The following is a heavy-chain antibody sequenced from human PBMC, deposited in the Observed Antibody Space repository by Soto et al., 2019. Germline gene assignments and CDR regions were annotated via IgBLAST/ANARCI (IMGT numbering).Heavy chain of an antibody. D-gene: IGHD1-26*01. V-gene: IGHV1-69*13. CDR3: ARDPIEGTVGATDNWFAP. J-gene: IGHJ5*02. CDR2: IIPIFGTA. Sequence: SVKVSCKASGGTFSSYSISWVRQAPGQGLEWMGGIIPIFGTANYAQKFQGRVTITADESTSTAYMELSSLRSEDTAVYYCARDPIEGTVGATDNWFAPWGQGTLGTVAS. CDR1: GGTFSSYS.